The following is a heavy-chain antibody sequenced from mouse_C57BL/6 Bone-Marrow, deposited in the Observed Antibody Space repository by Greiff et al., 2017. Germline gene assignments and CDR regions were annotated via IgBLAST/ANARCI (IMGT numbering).Heavy chain of an antibody. V-gene: IGHV1-54*01. CDR2: INPGSGGT. J-gene: IGHJ4*01. Sequence: QVQLQQSGAELVRPGTSVKVSCKASGYAFTNYLIEWVKQRPGQGLEWIGVINPGSGGTNYNEKFKGKATLTADKSSSTAYMQLSSLTSEDSAVYICARSGNAMDYWGQGTSVTVSS. D-gene: IGHD3-1*01. CDR1: GYAFTNYL. CDR3: ARSGNAMDY.